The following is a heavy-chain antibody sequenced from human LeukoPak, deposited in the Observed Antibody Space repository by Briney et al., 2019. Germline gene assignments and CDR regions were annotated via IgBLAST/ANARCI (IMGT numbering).Heavy chain of an antibody. V-gene: IGHV3-23*01. Sequence: GGSLRIYCAASGFTFSSYAMSWVRQTPGKGLEWLSAINPNSGGPFYAGSVQGRFTMSRDNSKNTLYLQMSSLRVEDTAIYYCAKHPLAGGNFDYWGQGTLVTVSS. D-gene: IGHD3-16*01. J-gene: IGHJ4*02. CDR2: INPNSGGP. CDR3: AKHPLAGGNFDY. CDR1: GFTFSSYA.